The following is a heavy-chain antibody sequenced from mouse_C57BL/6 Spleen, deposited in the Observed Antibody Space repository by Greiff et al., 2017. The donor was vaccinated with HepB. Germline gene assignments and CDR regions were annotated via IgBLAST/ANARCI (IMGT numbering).Heavy chain of an antibody. CDR2: IYPGSGST. CDR3: ARYYYGSSTGFAY. Sequence: VQLQQPGAELVKPGASVKMSCKASGYTFTSYWITWVKQRPGQGLEWIGDIYPGSGSTNYNEKFKSKATLTVDTSSSTAYMQLSSLTSEDSAVYYCARYYYGSSTGFAYWGQGTLVTVSA. J-gene: IGHJ3*01. V-gene: IGHV1-55*01. CDR1: GYTFTSYW. D-gene: IGHD1-1*01.